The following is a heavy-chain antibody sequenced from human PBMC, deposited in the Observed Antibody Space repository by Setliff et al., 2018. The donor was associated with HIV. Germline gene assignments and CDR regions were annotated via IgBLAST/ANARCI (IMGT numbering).Heavy chain of an antibody. CDR1: GYTFTSQS. V-gene: IGHV1-46*01. J-gene: IGHJ4*02. Sequence: AASVKVSCKASGYTFTSQSIHWVRQAPGQGFEWMGVINPSGGSTGYAEKFQGRVTMTRDTSANIVYLELSSLRSEDTAKYYCARNFGGSGWYYFDYWGQGTLVTVSS. CDR3: ARNFGGSGWYYFDY. CDR2: INPSGGST. D-gene: IGHD6-19*01.